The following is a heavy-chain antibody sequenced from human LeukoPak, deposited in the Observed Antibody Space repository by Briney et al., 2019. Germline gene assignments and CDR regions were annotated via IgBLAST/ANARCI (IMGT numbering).Heavy chain of an antibody. J-gene: IGHJ4*02. CDR2: IHPNDAST. D-gene: IGHD7-27*01. Sequence: GESLKISCKGSGYSFTSYWIGWVRQMSGKGLEWMAIIHPNDASTIYSPSFQGQVIISADKSISTAYLQWSTLKASDTAIYYCARHNNWGFDYWDRGTLLTVPS. CDR3: ARHNNWGFDY. CDR1: GYSFTSYW. V-gene: IGHV5-51*01.